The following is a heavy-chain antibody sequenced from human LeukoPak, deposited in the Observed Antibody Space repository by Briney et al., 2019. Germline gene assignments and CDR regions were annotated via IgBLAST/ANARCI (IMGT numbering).Heavy chain of an antibody. V-gene: IGHV3-11*01. CDR2: ISSSGITI. CDR1: GFTFSDYY. J-gene: IGHJ4*02. Sequence: NPGGSLRLSCAASGFTFSDYYMSWIRQAPVKGLEWVSYISSSGITIYYADSVKGRFTISRDNAKNSLYLQMNSLRAEDTAVYYCARYPLYGSGSYYTDYWGQGTLVTVSS. CDR3: ARYPLYGSGSYYTDY. D-gene: IGHD3-10*01.